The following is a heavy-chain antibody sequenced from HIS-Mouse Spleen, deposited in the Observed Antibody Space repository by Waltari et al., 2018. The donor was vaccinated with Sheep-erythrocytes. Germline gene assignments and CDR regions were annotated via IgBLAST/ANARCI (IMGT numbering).Heavy chain of an antibody. J-gene: IGHJ3*02. D-gene: IGHD4-17*01. CDR1: GFTFSSYS. V-gene: IGHV3-21*04. Sequence: EVQLVESGGGLVKPGGSLRLSCAASGFTFSSYSMNWVRQAPGKWLEWVSSISSSSSYIYYADSVKGRFTISRDNAKNSLYLQMNSLRAEDTAVYYCARFYGDFTRAFDIWGQGTMVTVSS. CDR3: ARFYGDFTRAFDI. CDR2: ISSSSSYI.